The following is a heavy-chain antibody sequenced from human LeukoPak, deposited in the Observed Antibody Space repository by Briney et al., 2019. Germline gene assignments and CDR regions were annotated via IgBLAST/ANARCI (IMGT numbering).Heavy chain of an antibody. CDR3: ARGTPHFDL. Sequence: SETLSLTCTVSGGSISSGSYYWSWIRQPAGKGLEWIGRIYTSGSTNYNPSLKSRVTISVDTSKNQFSLKLSSMTAADTAVYYCARGTPHFDLWGRGTLVTVSS. CDR1: GGSISSGSYY. V-gene: IGHV4-61*02. J-gene: IGHJ2*01. CDR2: IYTSGST. D-gene: IGHD4-23*01.